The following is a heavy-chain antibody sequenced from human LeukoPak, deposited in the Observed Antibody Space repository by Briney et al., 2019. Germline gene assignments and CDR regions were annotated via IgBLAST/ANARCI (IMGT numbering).Heavy chain of an antibody. V-gene: IGHV3-7*01. CDR2: IKQDGSEK. D-gene: IGHD6-19*01. CDR1: GFTFSSYW. Sequence: PGGSLRLSCAASGFTFSSYWMSWVRQAPGKGLEWVAHIKQDGSEKYYVDSVKGRFTISRDNAKNSLYLQMNSLRAEDTAVYYCARATKMGTPGYSSGWYQFDYWGQGTLVTVSS. J-gene: IGHJ4*02. CDR3: ARATKMGTPGYSSGWYQFDY.